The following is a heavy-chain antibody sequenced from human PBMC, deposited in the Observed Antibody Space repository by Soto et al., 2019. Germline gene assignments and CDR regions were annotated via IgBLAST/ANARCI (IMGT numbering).Heavy chain of an antibody. CDR3: ARDPSSYYYGSGYYYYGMDA. V-gene: IGHV3-74*01. Sequence: GGSLRLSCAASGFTFSSYWMHWVRQAPGKGLVWVSRINSDGSSTSYADSVKGRFTISRDNAKNTLYLQTNSLRAEDTAVYYCARDPSSYYYGSGYYYYGMDAWGQGTTVTVSS. CDR2: INSDGSST. CDR1: GFTFSSYW. J-gene: IGHJ6*02. D-gene: IGHD3-10*01.